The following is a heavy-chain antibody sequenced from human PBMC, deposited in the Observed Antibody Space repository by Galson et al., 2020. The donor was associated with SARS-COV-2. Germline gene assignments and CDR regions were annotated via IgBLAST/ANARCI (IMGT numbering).Heavy chain of an antibody. J-gene: IGHJ6*02. V-gene: IGHV4-34*01. CDR3: ATRYYSKYYYGMDV. CDR1: GGSFSGYY. D-gene: IGHD4-4*01. Sequence: SETLSLTCAVYGGSFSGYYWSWIRQPPGKGLEWIGEINHSGSTNYNPSLKSRVTISVDTSKNQFSLKLSSVTAADTAVYYCATRYYSKYYYGMDVWGQGTTVTVSS. CDR2: INHSGST.